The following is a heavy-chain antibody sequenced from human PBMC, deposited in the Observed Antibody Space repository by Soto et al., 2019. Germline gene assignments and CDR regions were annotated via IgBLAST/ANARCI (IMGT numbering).Heavy chain of an antibody. D-gene: IGHD4-17*01. CDR1: NFIFSDYY. V-gene: IGHV3-11*01. J-gene: IGHJ6*02. CDR3: ARDTLPTDFGLGWDV. Sequence: QVQLVESGGGLVKPRGSLRLSCAASNFIFSDYYLSWIRQAPGKGLEWVSYISNSGTTVYYADSVKGRFTISRDNAKKSLYLQMNSLRAEDTAVYYCARDTLPTDFGLGWDVWGQGTTVTVSS. CDR2: ISNSGTTV.